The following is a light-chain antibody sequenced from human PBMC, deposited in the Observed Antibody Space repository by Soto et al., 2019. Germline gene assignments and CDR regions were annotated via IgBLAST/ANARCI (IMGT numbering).Light chain of an antibody. J-gene: IGLJ1*01. CDR3: SSYTTNFTSV. CDR1: SSDVGDYKY. CDR2: EVS. Sequence: QSVLTQPASVSGSPGQSITISCTGTSSDVGDYKYVSWYQQHPGKAPKLVISEVSNRPSGISNRFSGSKSGNTASLTISGLQAEDEADYYCSSYTTNFTSVFGTGTKVTVL. V-gene: IGLV2-14*01.